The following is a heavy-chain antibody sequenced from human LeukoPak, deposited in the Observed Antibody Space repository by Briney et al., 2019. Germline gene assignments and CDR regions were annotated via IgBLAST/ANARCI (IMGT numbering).Heavy chain of an antibody. Sequence: SETLSLTCTVSDDSISSYYWSWIRQPPGMGPEWIGSINYRGTTYYNPSLQSRVAISVDTSKNQFSLQLASVTATDTAVYYCARVSRDSGNYYTFLDYWGQGTLVTVSS. J-gene: IGHJ4*02. CDR2: INYRGTT. CDR3: ARVSRDSGNYYTFLDY. V-gene: IGHV4-39*07. CDR1: DDSISSYY. D-gene: IGHD1-26*01.